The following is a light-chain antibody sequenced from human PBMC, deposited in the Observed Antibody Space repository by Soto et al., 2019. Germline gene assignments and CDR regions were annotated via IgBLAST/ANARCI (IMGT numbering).Light chain of an antibody. CDR3: SSYAGSSNV. J-gene: IGLJ1*01. CDR1: SSNIGGNY. V-gene: IGLV1-47*02. CDR2: TNS. Sequence: QSVLTQPPSVSGTPGQRVTIHCSGSSSNIGGNYAYWYQQVPGTAPKLLIYTNSQRPSGVPDRFSGSKSGNTASLTVSGLQAEDEADYYCSSYAGSSNVFGTGTKLTVL.